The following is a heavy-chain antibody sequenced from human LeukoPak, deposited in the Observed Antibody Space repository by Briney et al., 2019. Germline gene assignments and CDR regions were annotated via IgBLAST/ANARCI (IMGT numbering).Heavy chain of an antibody. CDR2: ISGSGGST. D-gene: IGHD6-19*01. V-gene: IGHV3-23*01. Sequence: GGSLRLSCAASGFTFSNYGMSWVRQAPGKGLEWVSAISGSGGSTYYADSVKGRFTISRDNSKNTLYLQMNSLRAEDTAVYYCAKSGSGWFWIMDYWGQGTLVTISS. CDR1: GFTFSNYG. J-gene: IGHJ4*02. CDR3: AKSGSGWFWIMDY.